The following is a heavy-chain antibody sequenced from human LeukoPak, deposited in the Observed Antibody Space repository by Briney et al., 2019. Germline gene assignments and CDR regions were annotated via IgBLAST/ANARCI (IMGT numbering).Heavy chain of an antibody. CDR1: GYTFTRYA. V-gene: IGHV7-4-1*02. D-gene: IGHD5-18*01. J-gene: IGHJ4*02. Sequence: ASVKVSCKASGYTFTRYAMNWVRQAPGQGLEWMGWINTNTGNPTYAQGFTGRFVFSLDTSVSTAYLQITSLKAEDTAVYYCARGTYSYGFGEEYYFDYWGQGTLVTVSS. CDR3: ARGTYSYGFGEEYYFDY. CDR2: INTNTGNP.